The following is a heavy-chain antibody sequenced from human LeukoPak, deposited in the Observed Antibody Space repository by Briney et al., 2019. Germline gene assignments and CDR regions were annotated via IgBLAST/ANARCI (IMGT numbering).Heavy chain of an antibody. V-gene: IGHV3-74*01. CDR3: ARTNRGYGMDV. CDR1: GFTFSSYA. J-gene: IGHJ6*02. Sequence: GGSLRLSCAASGFTFSSYAMSWVRQAPGKGLVWVSRINSDGSSTTYADSVKGRFTISRDNAKNTLYLQMNSLRAEDTAVYYCARTNRGYGMDVWGQGTTVTVSS. CDR2: INSDGSST.